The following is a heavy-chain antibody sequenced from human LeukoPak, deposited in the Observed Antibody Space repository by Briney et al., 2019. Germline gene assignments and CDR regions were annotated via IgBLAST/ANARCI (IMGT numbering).Heavy chain of an antibody. CDR1: GFKFDDYG. CDR2: INWSGGQT. CDR3: ARDSYDADCYFDS. J-gene: IGHJ4*02. Sequence: GGSLRLSCATSGFKFDDYGMSWVREVAGKGLEWVAGINWSGGQTGYADSVKGRFTISRDDAGKSLYLQMDSLRAEDTALYYCARDSYDADCYFDSWGQGTRVIVSS. V-gene: IGHV3-20*04. D-gene: IGHD2-21*02.